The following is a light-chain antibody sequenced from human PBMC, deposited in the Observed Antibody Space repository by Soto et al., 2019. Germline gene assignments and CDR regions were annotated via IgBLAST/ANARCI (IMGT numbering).Light chain of an antibody. CDR3: CQRSNCPRRT. CDR1: QSVSSY. CDR2: DAS. V-gene: IGKV3-11*01. Sequence: EIVLTQSPATLSLSPGDRATLSCRASQSVSSYLAWYQQKPGQAPRLLIYDASNRATGIPARFSGSGSGTEVSLPISSLEHEDFVVNYCCQRSNCPRRTFGGGTKVEIK. J-gene: IGKJ4*01.